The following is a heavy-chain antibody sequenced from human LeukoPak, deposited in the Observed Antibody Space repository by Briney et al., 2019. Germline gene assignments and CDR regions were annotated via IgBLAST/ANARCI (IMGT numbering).Heavy chain of an antibody. Sequence: GGSLTLSCAASGCTFSTYSMSGVRQAPGKGLAWVSAISGSGDTPYYAGSVKVRFTVSRDNSQNTLYLQINSLSAEDTALYSCAKESGYRPSYYFDHWGQGTLVTVSS. D-gene: IGHD3-16*02. CDR1: GCTFSTYS. J-gene: IGHJ4*02. CDR2: ISGSGDTP. V-gene: IGHV3-23*01. CDR3: AKESGYRPSYYFDH.